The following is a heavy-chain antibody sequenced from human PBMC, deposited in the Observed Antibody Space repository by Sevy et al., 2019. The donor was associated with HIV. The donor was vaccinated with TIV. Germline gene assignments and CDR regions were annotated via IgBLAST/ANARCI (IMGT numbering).Heavy chain of an antibody. CDR1: GFTFRNYW. CDR2: IKEDESEI. J-gene: IGHJ4*02. V-gene: IGHV3-7*03. CDR3: AGGSGFIVDF. Sequence: GGSLRLSCVVSGFTFRNYWMHWVRQAPGKGLEWVANIKEDESEIYYLDSVKGRFTISRDNAKNSLYLQMNRLRAEDTAIYYCAGGSGFIVDFWGQGTLVTVSS. D-gene: IGHD2-15*01.